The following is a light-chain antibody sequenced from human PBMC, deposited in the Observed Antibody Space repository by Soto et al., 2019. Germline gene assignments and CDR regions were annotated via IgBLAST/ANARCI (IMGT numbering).Light chain of an antibody. CDR1: QPISTW. Sequence: DIQVTQSPSTLSASVGDRVTITFRASQPISTWLAWYQEKPGKAPKLLIYDASSLEGGVPSRFSGSGSGTDFTLTISSVQPEDFATYYCQHNYGTPAFGQGTRLEN. V-gene: IGKV1-5*01. CDR3: QHNYGTPA. CDR2: DAS. J-gene: IGKJ5*01.